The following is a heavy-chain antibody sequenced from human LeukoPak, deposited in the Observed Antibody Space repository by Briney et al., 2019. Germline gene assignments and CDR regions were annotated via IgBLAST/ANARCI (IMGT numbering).Heavy chain of an antibody. D-gene: IGHD3-10*01. Sequence: PGGSLRLSCAASGFTFSSYSMNWVRQAPGKGLEWVSSISSSSSYIYYADSVKGRFTISRDNSKNTLYLQTNSLRAEDTAVYYCAKDSASMVRGAVFDYWGQGTLVTVSS. CDR2: ISSSSSYI. CDR1: GFTFSSYS. J-gene: IGHJ4*02. V-gene: IGHV3-21*04. CDR3: AKDSASMVRGAVFDY.